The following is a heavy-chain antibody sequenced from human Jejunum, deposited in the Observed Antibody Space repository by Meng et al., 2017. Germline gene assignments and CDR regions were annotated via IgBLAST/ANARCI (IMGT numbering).Heavy chain of an antibody. CDR1: GFTFTNNA. D-gene: IGHD3-10*01. CDR3: AREVGFRGFMDV. V-gene: IGHV3-30*01. CDR2: ISQTGSTI. Sequence: GESLKISCSTSGFTFTNNAMHWVRQAPGKGLEWVAVISQTGSTIYYADAVKGRFTISRDNSKNTLSLQMNSLRTEDTAVYFCAREVGFRGFMDVWSQGTTVTVSS. J-gene: IGHJ6*02.